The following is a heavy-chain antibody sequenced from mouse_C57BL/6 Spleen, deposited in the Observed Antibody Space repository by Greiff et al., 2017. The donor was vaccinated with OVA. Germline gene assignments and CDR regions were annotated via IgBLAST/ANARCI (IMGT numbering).Heavy chain of an antibody. D-gene: IGHD1-1*01. CDR2: IWSGGST. V-gene: IGHV2-2*01. CDR1: GFSLTSYG. CDR3: ARNPITTVVAPYYFDY. Sequence: VKLEESGPGLVQPSQSLSITCTVSGFSLTSYGVHWVRQSPGKGLEWLGVIWSGGSTDYNAAFISRLSISKDNSKSQVFFKMNSLQADDTAIYYCARNPITTVVAPYYFDYWGQGTTLTVSS. J-gene: IGHJ2*01.